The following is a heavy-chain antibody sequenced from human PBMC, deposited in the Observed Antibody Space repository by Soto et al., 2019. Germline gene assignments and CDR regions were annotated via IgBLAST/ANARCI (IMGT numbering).Heavy chain of an antibody. CDR3: ARGRGVDV. CDR1: GFTFSSYS. V-gene: IGHV3-7*01. J-gene: IGHJ6*02. CDR2: IKQDGSEK. Sequence: EVQLVESGGGLVQPGGSLRLSCAASGFTFSSYSMSWVRQAPGKGLEWVANIKQDGSEKYYVDSVKGRFTISRDNAKNSLYLPMNSLRAEDTAVYYCARGRGVDVWGQGTTVTVSS.